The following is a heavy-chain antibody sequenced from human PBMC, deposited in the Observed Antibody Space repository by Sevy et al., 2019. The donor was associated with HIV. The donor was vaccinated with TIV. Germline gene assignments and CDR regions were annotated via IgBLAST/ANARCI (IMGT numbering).Heavy chain of an antibody. V-gene: IGHV3-7*03. CDR2: IKRDGSEK. CDR3: ARDCSSASCLWGMDV. J-gene: IGHJ6*02. D-gene: IGHD2-2*01. CDR1: GFSFSNYW. Sequence: GGSLRLSCAASGFSFSNYWMSWVRQAPGKGLEWVANIKRDGSEKYYVASVNGRFTISRDNAKTSLFLQMNSLRGEDTAVYYCARDCSSASCLWGMDVWGQGTTVTVSS.